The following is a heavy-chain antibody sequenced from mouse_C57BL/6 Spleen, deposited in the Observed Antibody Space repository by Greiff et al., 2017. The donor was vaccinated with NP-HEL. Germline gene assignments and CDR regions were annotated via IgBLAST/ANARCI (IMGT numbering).Heavy chain of an antibody. D-gene: IGHD1-1*01. V-gene: IGHV1-55*01. CDR3: ARGITTVVANYAMDY. CDR2: IYPGRGST. J-gene: IGHJ4*01. CDR1: GYTFTSYW. Sequence: QVQLQPSGAELVKPGASVKMSCKASGYTFTSYWITWVKQRPGQGLEWIGDIYPGRGSTNYNEKFKSKATLTVDTSSSTAYMQRSSLTYEDSAVYYCARGITTVVANYAMDYWGQGTSVTVSS.